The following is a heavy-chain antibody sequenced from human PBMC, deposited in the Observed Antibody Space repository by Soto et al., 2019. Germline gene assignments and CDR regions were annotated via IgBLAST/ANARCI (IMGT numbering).Heavy chain of an antibody. J-gene: IGHJ4*02. Sequence: GGSLRLSCAASGFYAMSWVRQAPGKGLEWVSTISGSGGSTYYADSVKGRFTISRDNSNRTLYLQMNSLRDEDMAVYYCAASAAGTSFDYWGQGTLVTVSS. CDR3: AASAAGTSFDY. CDR1: GFYA. CDR2: ISGSGGST. V-gene: IGHV3-23*01. D-gene: IGHD6-13*01.